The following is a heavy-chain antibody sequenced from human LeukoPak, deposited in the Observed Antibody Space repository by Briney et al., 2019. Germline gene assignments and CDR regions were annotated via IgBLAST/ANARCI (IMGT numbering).Heavy chain of an antibody. D-gene: IGHD3-10*01. V-gene: IGHV4-59*01. Sequence: ETLSLTCTVSGGSISSYYWSWIRQPPGKGLEWIGYIYYSGSTNYNPSLKSRVTISVDTSKNQFSLKLSSVTAADTAVYYCARERGFGEYQPAWFGPWGQATLVTV. CDR3: ARERGFGEYQPAWFGP. CDR2: IYYSGST. CDR1: GGSISSYY. J-gene: IGHJ5*02.